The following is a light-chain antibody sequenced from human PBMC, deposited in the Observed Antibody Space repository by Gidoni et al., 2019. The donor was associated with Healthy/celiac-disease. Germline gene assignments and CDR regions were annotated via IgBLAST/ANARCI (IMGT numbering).Light chain of an antibody. CDR2: DAS. CDR1: QSVSSY. CDR3: QQRSNWPGX. Sequence: EIVLTQSPATLSLSPGERATLSCRASQSVSSYLAWYQQKPGQAPRLLIYDASNRATGIPARFSGSGSGTDFTLTISSLEPEDFAVYYGQQRSNWPGXXXQGTRLEIK. V-gene: IGKV3-11*01. J-gene: IGKJ5*01.